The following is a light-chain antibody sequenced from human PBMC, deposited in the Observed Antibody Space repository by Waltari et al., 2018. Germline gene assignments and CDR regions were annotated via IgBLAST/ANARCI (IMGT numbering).Light chain of an antibody. Sequence: DIHMTQSPSSLSASVGDRVTITCLASQSISSYLSWYQQKPRKAPKLLFYAASSWQSGVPSRFSGRGAGTDFTLTISSLQPEDFAVYYCLQSYRTPVTFGQGTRLEIK. CDR1: QSISSY. J-gene: IGKJ5*01. CDR3: LQSYRTPVT. V-gene: IGKV1-39*01. CDR2: AAS.